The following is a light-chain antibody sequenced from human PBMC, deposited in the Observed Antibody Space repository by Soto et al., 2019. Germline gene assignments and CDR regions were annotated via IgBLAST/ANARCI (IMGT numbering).Light chain of an antibody. Sequence: QSVLTQPPSVSGAPGQRVTISCTGTSSNIGAGYDVHWYQQLPGTAPKLLIFGNNNRPSGVPARFSASKSGTSASLAITGLQPEDEADYYCQSHDSSRSATYVFGTGTKLTVL. CDR2: GNN. CDR1: SSNIGAGYD. V-gene: IGLV1-40*01. J-gene: IGLJ1*01. CDR3: QSHDSSRSATYV.